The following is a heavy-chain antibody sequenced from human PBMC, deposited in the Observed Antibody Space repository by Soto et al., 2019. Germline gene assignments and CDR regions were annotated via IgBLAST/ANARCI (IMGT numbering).Heavy chain of an antibody. CDR3: ARAREVTGGSLGY. CDR1: GGTFSSYA. CDR2: IIPIFGTA. J-gene: IGHJ4*02. D-gene: IGHD7-27*01. Sequence: ASVKVSCKASGGTFSSYAISWVRQAPGQGLEWMGGIIPIFGTANYAQKFQGRVTITADESTSTAYMELSSLRSEDTAVYYCARAREVTGGSLGYWGQGTLVTVSS. V-gene: IGHV1-69*13.